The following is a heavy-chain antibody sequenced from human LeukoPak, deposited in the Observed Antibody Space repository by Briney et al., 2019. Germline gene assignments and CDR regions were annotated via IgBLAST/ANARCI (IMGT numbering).Heavy chain of an antibody. CDR1: GFTFSSYS. D-gene: IGHD3-10*01. Sequence: GGSLRLSCAASGFTFSSYSMNWVRQAPGKGLEWVSSISTSSSYIYYADSVKGRFTISRDNAKNSLYLQMNSLRAEDTAVYYCARFAAYGSGTYAFDYWGQGTLVTVSS. V-gene: IGHV3-21*01. J-gene: IGHJ4*02. CDR2: ISTSSSYI. CDR3: ARFAAYGSGTYAFDY.